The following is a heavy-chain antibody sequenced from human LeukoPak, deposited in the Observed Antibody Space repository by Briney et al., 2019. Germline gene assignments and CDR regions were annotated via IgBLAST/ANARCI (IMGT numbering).Heavy chain of an antibody. CDR2: IYSGGST. V-gene: IGHV3-53*01. CDR3: ARVPTRYCSSTSCPPLFDY. Sequence: GGSLRLSCAASGFTVSSNYMSWVHQAPGKGLEWVSVIYSGGSTYYADSVKGRFTISRDNSKNTLYLQMNSLRAEDTAVYYCARVPTRYCSSTSCPPLFDYWGQGTLVTVSS. J-gene: IGHJ4*02. D-gene: IGHD2-2*01. CDR1: GFTVSSNY.